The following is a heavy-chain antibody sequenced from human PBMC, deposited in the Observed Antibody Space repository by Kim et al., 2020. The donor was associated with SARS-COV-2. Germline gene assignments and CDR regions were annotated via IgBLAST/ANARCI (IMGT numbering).Heavy chain of an antibody. Sequence: GGSLRLSCAASGFTFSSYEMNWVRQAPGKGLEWVSYISSSGSTIYYADSVKGRFTISRDNAKNSLYLQMNSLRAEDTAVYYCARAVRRFVVVPAATIDYWGQGTLVTVSS. D-gene: IGHD2-2*01. CDR3: ARAVRRFVVVPAATIDY. V-gene: IGHV3-48*03. CDR2: ISSSGSTI. J-gene: IGHJ4*02. CDR1: GFTFSSYE.